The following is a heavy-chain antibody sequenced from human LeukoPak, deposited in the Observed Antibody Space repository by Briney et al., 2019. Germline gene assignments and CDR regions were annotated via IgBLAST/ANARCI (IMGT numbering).Heavy chain of an antibody. CDR2: ISSRSFTI. D-gene: IGHD3-22*01. J-gene: IGHJ4*02. CDR3: ASSGWLLPYYFDY. Sequence: GGSLRLSCAASGFTFSAYSMNWVRQAPGKGLDWVSYISSRSFTIYYADSVKGRFTISRDNAKNSLYLQMDSLRAEDTAVYYCASSGWLLPYYFDYWGQGTLVTVSS. CDR1: GFTFSAYS. V-gene: IGHV3-48*04.